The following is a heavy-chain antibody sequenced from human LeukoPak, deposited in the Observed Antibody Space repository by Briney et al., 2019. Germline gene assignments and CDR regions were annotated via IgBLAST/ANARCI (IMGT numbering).Heavy chain of an antibody. V-gene: IGHV1-69*13. CDR3: ARGWDSSGQIPFFY. CDR1: GGTFRNYA. J-gene: IGHJ4*02. D-gene: IGHD3-22*01. CDR2: IIPIFGTA. Sequence: SVKVSCKASGGTFRNYAISWVRQAPGQGLEWMGGIIPIFGTANYAQKFQGRVTITADESTSTAYMELSSLRSEDTAVYYCARGWDSSGQIPFFYWGQGTLVTVSS.